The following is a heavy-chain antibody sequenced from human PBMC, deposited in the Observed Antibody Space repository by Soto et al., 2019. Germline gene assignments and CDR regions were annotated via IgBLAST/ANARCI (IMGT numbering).Heavy chain of an antibody. J-gene: IGHJ6*02. V-gene: IGHV1-69*01. CDR2: IIPIFGTA. D-gene: IGHD2-15*01. CDR3: ARSQGGSSSLDIYYYYYYGMDV. Sequence: QVQLVQSGAEVKKPGSSVKVSCKAPGGTFSSYAISWVRQAPGQGLEWMGGIIPIFGTAKYAQKFQGRVTITADEPTRTGYMELSSLRSEDTAVYYCARSQGGSSSLDIYYYYYYGMDVWVQGTMVTVSS. CDR1: GGTFSSYA.